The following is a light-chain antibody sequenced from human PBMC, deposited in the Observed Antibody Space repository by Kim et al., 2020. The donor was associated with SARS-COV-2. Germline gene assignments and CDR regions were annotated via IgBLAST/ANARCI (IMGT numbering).Light chain of an antibody. CDR3: QHYNNWPPWT. CDR2: GAS. CDR1: QSVSSN. V-gene: IGKV3-15*01. Sequence: SPGERATLSGRASQSVSSNLAWYQQKRGQAPRLLIYGASKRATGIPARFSGSGSGTEFTLTISSLQSEDFAVYYCQHYNNWPPWTFGQGTKVDIK. J-gene: IGKJ1*01.